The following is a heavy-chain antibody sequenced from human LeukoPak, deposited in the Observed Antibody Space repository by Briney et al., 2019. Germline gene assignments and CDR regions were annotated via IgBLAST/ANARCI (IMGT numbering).Heavy chain of an antibody. V-gene: IGHV3-23*01. CDR3: AKRMQQLVKVFGY. CDR1: GFTFSSYA. CDR2: ISGSGGST. J-gene: IGHJ4*02. Sequence: GGSLRLSCAASGFTFSSYAMSWVRQAPGKGLEWVSAISGSGGSTYYADSVKGRFTISRDNSKNTLCLQMNSLRAEDTAVYYCAKRMQQLVKVFGYWGQGTLVTVSS. D-gene: IGHD6-13*01.